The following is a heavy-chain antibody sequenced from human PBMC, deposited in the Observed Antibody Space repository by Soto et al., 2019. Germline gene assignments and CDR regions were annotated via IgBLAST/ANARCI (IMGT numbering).Heavy chain of an antibody. J-gene: IGHJ4*02. D-gene: IGHD2-8*01. CDR3: ARYNSYAIDY. CDR1: GTSISSYY. Sequence: PSETLSLTCTVSGTSISSYYWSWVRQPPGKGLEWIANIHYSGTTNYNPSLASRVTLSVDTSKNQFSLKMTSVTAADRAMYFCARYNSYAIDYWGRGTLVTVSS. V-gene: IGHV4-59*01. CDR2: IHYSGTT.